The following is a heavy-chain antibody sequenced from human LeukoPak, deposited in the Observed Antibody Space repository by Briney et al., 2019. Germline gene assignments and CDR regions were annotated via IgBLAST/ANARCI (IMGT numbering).Heavy chain of an antibody. D-gene: IGHD1-1*01. V-gene: IGHV3-33*01. J-gene: IGHJ4*02. CDR2: TRSDGSIK. CDR3: ARWGGTRQYYFDY. Sequence: AGSLRLSCAVSGFILRDYGFHWVRQAPGRGLEWVAVTRSDGSIKQYADSVKGRFTISRDDSKNTLYLQMNFLKSEDTAVYYCARWGGTRQYYFDYWGQGTLVTVSS. CDR1: GFILRDYG.